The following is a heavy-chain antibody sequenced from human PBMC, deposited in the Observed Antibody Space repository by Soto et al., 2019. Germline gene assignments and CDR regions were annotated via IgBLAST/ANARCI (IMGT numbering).Heavy chain of an antibody. CDR1: GYTFTSYG. CDR3: ARDRPTYYYGSGRFPYFDY. V-gene: IGHV1-18*01. D-gene: IGHD3-10*01. Sequence: QVQLVQSGAEVKKPGASVKVSCKASGYTFTSYGISWVRQAPGQGLEWMGWISAYNGNTNYAQKLQGRVTMTTHTSTSTAYMELRSLRSDDTAVYYCARDRPTYYYGSGRFPYFDYWGQGTLVTVSS. J-gene: IGHJ4*02. CDR2: ISAYNGNT.